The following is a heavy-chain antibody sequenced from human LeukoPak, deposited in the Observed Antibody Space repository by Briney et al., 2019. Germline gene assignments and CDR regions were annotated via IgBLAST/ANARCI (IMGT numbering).Heavy chain of an antibody. Sequence: GESLKISFKGSGCTFTNYWIGWGRQMPGKGLEWMGIIYPGDSDTRYSPSFQGQVTISADKSISTAYLQWSSLKASDTAIYYCARRYDNSEYFTYWGQGTLVTVSS. V-gene: IGHV5-51*01. J-gene: IGHJ4*02. CDR3: ARRYDNSEYFTY. D-gene: IGHD3-22*01. CDR1: GCTFTNYW. CDR2: IYPGDSDT.